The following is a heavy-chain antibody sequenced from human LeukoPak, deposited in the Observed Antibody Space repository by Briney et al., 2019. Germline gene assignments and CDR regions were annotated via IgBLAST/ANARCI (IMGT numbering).Heavy chain of an antibody. D-gene: IGHD2-2*01. CDR2: IIPIFGTA. V-gene: IGHV1-69*13. J-gene: IGHJ4*02. CDR1: GGTFSSYA. Sequence: AASVKVSCRASGGTFSSYAISWVRQAPGQGLEWMGRIIPIFGTANYAQKFQGRVTITADESTSTAYMELSSLRSEDTAVYYCARAPNQLAFDYWGQGTLVTVSS. CDR3: ARAPNQLAFDY.